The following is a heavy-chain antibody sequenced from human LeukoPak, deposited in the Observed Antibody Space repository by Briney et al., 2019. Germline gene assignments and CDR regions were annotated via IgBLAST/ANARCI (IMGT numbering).Heavy chain of an antibody. D-gene: IGHD1-7*01. CDR2: ISSSSSYI. J-gene: IGHJ3*02. V-gene: IGHV3-21*01. CDR1: GFTFSSYS. CDR3: ARARGTGTTWWKGFLEWGDDAFDI. Sequence: PGGSLRLSCAASGFTFSSYSMNWVRQAPGKGLEWVSSISSSSSYIYYADSVKGRFTISRDNAKNSLYLQMNSLRAEDTAVYYCARARGTGTTWWKGFLEWGDDAFDIWGQGTMVTVSS.